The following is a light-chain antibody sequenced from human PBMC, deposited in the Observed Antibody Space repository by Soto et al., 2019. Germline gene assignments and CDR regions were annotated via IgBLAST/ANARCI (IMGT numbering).Light chain of an antibody. CDR3: QHFNNWPWT. CDR1: QSVSSD. CDR2: GAS. Sequence: EIVMTQSPATLSVSPGERATLSCRASQSVSSDLAWYQQKPGQAPRLLIYGASTRATGIPARFSGSGSGTEFTLTISSLQSEDSALYYCQHFNNWPWTFSQGTKVEIK. V-gene: IGKV3-15*01. J-gene: IGKJ1*01.